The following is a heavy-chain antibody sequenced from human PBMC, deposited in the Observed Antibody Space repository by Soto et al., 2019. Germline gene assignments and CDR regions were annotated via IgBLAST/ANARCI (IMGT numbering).Heavy chain of an antibody. CDR3: VRDPVGGPYGYFAY. CDR1: GGSISSGGYY. J-gene: IGHJ4*02. CDR2: IYYSGST. V-gene: IGHV4-31*03. D-gene: IGHD2-15*01. Sequence: PSETLSLTCTVSGGSISSGGYYWSWIRQHPGKGLEWIGYIYYSGSTYYNPSLKSRVTISVDTSKNQFSLKLSSVTAADTAVYYCVRDPVGGPYGYFAYWGQGTPVTVSS.